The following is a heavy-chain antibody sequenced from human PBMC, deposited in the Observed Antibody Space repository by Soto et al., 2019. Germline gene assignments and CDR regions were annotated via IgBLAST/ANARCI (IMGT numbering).Heavy chain of an antibody. CDR3: ARDVTAKSGTIGSLLNWFDP. CDR1: GYSISSGYY. CDR2: IYHSGRT. V-gene: IGHV4-38-2*02. J-gene: IGHJ5*02. Sequence: SETLSLTCAVSGYSISSGYYWGWIRQPPGKGLEWIGSIYHSGRTYYNPSLKSRLTISLDTSKNQFSLKLTSVTAADTAVYYCARDVTAKSGTIGSLLNWFDPWGQGTLVAVS. D-gene: IGHD1-26*01.